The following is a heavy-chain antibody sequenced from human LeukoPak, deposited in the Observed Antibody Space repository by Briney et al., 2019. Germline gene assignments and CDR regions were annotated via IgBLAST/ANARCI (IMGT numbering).Heavy chain of an antibody. Sequence: PGGSLRLSCTASGFNFNNYTMHWVRQAPGKGLEWVSAISGSGGSTYYADSVKGRFTISRDNSKNTLYLQMNSLRAEDTAVYYCAKGPERGIVGALDYWGQGTLVTVSS. CDR3: AKGPERGIVGALDY. D-gene: IGHD1-26*01. CDR1: GFNFNNYT. CDR2: ISGSGGST. J-gene: IGHJ4*02. V-gene: IGHV3-23*01.